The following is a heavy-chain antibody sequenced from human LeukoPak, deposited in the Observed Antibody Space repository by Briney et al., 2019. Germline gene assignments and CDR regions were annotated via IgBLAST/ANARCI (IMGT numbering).Heavy chain of an antibody. D-gene: IGHD5-24*01. CDR3: ARYGDGYDFDY. V-gene: IGHV3-74*01. CDR1: GFTFSSYW. J-gene: IGHJ4*02. CDR2: INSDGSST. Sequence: GGSLRLSCAASGFTFSSYWMHWVRQAPGKGLVWVSRINSDGSSTSYADSVKGRLTISRDNAKNTLYLQMNSLRAEDTAVYYCARYGDGYDFDYWGQGTLVTVSS.